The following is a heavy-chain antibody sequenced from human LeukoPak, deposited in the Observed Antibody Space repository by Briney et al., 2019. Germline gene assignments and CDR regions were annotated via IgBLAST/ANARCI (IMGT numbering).Heavy chain of an antibody. CDR1: GFTFSTYF. J-gene: IGHJ4*02. CDR2: IGFDGTSE. D-gene: IGHD3-10*01. Sequence: SGGSLRLSCATSGFTFSTYFMHWIRQAPGKGLEWVSTIGFDGTSEHYADSVKGRFTISRDDSKNTLYLQMNSLTVEDTAVYYCASETGYGSGGYPFDYWGQGTLVTVSS. V-gene: IGHV3-33*01. CDR3: ASETGYGSGGYPFDY.